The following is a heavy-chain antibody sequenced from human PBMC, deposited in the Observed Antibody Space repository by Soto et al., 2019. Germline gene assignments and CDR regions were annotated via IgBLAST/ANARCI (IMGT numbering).Heavy chain of an antibody. CDR3: ARGRSINTNMDY. Sequence: EVQLVESGGGLVKPGGSLRLSCAASGFTFSTYSMNWVRQAPGKGLEWISSISSSGGSVSYAESVKGRFTISRDNAKNSLYMQMDCLRAEDTAVYYCARGRSINTNMDYWRQGTLVTVSS. D-gene: IGHD2-2*01. CDR2: ISSSGGSV. CDR1: GFTFSTYS. J-gene: IGHJ4*02. V-gene: IGHV3-21*01.